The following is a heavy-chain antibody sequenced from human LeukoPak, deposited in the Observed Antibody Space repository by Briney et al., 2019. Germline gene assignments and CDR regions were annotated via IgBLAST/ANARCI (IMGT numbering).Heavy chain of an antibody. J-gene: IGHJ5*01. CDR1: GFSFDDYS. CDR2: ISGDGGST. CDR3: ARESDSSGWYDS. D-gene: IGHD3-22*01. Sequence: GGSLRLSCAAPGFSFDDYSIHWVRQAPGQGLEWVSLISGDGGSTFYADSVKGRFTISRDNSKNSLYLQMSSLRSEDTALYYCARESDSSGWYDSWGQGTLVTVSS. V-gene: IGHV3-43*02.